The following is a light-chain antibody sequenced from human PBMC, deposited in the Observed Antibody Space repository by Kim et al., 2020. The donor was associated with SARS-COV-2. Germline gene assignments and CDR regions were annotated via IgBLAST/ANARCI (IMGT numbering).Light chain of an antibody. CDR2: GAT. CDR1: QDISNR. J-gene: IGKJ4*01. CDR3: QQDNSFPLT. Sequence: ASVGDRVTITCRASQDISNRLAWYQLKPGKAPKLLIAGATGLQSGVPSRFSGSGSGTDFTLTITSLQPEDFATYYCQQDNSFPLTFGGGTKVDIK. V-gene: IGKV1-12*01.